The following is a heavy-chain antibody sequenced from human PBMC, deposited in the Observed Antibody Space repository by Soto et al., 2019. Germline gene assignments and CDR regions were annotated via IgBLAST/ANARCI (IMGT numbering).Heavy chain of an antibody. D-gene: IGHD3-10*01. V-gene: IGHV4-39*01. CDR3: ARGVILWLGELGAFDI. CDR2: IYYSGST. Sequence: QLQLQESGPGLVKPSETLSLTCTVSGGSISSSSYYWGWIRQPPGEGLERIGSIYYSGSTYYNPSLEGRVTIYVDTSKFQVSLKLSSVTAADTAVYYCARGVILWLGELGAFDIWGQGTMVTVSS. J-gene: IGHJ3*02. CDR1: GGSISSSSYY.